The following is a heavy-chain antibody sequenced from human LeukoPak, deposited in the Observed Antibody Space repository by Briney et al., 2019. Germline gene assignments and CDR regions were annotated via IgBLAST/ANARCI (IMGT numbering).Heavy chain of an antibody. Sequence: GGSLRLSCAASGFTFSSYGMHWVRQAPGKGLEWVAVIWYDGSNKYYADSVKGRFTISRDNSKNTLYLQMNSLRVEDTAMYYCAGGDWEKWGQGTLVTVSS. J-gene: IGHJ4*02. D-gene: IGHD2-21*02. CDR2: IWYDGSNK. CDR1: GFTFSSYG. CDR3: AGGDWEK. V-gene: IGHV3-33*01.